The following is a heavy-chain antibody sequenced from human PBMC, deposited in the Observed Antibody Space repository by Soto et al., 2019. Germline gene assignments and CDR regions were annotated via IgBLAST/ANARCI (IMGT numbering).Heavy chain of an antibody. D-gene: IGHD4-4*01. V-gene: IGHV4-39*01. CDR2: IYYSGST. Sequence: SETLSLTCTVSGGSISSSSYYWGWIRQPPGKGLEWIGSIYYSGSTYYTPSLKSRVTISVDTSKNQFSLKLSSVTAADTVLYYCARGVGSTVKEMGWLDAWGQGTLVTVSS. CDR1: GGSISSSSYY. CDR3: ARGVGSTVKEMGWLDA. J-gene: IGHJ5*02.